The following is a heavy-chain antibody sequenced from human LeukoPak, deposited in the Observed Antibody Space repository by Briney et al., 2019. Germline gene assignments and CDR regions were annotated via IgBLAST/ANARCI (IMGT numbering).Heavy chain of an antibody. CDR3: AGDSSSSSFDY. CDR2: ISPSGGST. D-gene: IGHD6-6*01. J-gene: IGHJ4*02. CDR1: GYTFTNYY. V-gene: IGHV1-46*01. Sequence: ASVKVSCKASGYTFTNYYVHWVRQAPGQGLEWMGIISPSGGSTTYAQNFQGRVTITRDTSTSTVYMELSSLRSEDTAVYYCAGDSSSSSFDYWGQGTLVTVSS.